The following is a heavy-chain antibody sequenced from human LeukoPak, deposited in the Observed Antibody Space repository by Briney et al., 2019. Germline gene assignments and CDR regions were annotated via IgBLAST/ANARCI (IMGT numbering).Heavy chain of an antibody. J-gene: IGHJ6*03. V-gene: IGHV1-18*01. CDR1: GYTFTSYG. Sequence: ASVKVSCKASGYTFTSYGISWVRQAPGQGLEWMGWISAYNGNTNYAQKLQGRVTMTTDTSTSTAYMELRSLRSDDTAVYYCARAFADSSEGATVIRGVYYYYYYMDVWGKGTTVTVSS. CDR3: ARAFADSSEGATVIRGVYYYYYYMDV. D-gene: IGHD1-26*01. CDR2: ISAYNGNT.